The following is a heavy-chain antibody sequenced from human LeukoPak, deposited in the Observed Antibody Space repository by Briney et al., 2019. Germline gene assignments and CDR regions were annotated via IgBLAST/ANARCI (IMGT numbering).Heavy chain of an antibody. J-gene: IGHJ4*02. V-gene: IGHV3-48*03. CDR3: ARGESSGWDRQDFFDY. Sequence: PGGSLRLSCAASGFTFSSYEMNWVRQAPGKGLERVSYISSTSSTIYYADSVRGRFTISRDKAKNSLHLQMNSLRAEDTAVYYCARGESSGWDRQDFFDYWGQGTLVTVSS. CDR2: ISSTSSTI. D-gene: IGHD6-19*01. CDR1: GFTFSSYE.